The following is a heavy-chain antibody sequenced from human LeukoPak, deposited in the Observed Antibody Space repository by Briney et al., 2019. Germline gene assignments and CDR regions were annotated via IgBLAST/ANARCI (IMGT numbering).Heavy chain of an antibody. J-gene: IGHJ4*02. V-gene: IGHV3-21*01. Sequence: GGSLRLSCAASGFTFSSYSMNWVRQAPGKGLEWVSSISSSSSYIYYADSVKGRFTISRDNAKNSLYLQMNSLRAEDTAAYYCARTRSGSYYFDYWGQGTLVTVSS. CDR2: ISSSSSYI. CDR1: GFTFSSYS. D-gene: IGHD1-26*01. CDR3: ARTRSGSYYFDY.